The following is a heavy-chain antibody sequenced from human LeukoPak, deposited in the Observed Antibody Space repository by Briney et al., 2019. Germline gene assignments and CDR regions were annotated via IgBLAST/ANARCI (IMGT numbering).Heavy chain of an antibody. CDR1: GFTFSSYE. D-gene: IGHD6-6*01. V-gene: IGHV3-48*03. Sequence: PGGSLGLSCAASGFTFSSYEMNWVRQAPGKGLEWVSYISSSGSTIYYADSVKGRFTISRDNAKNSLYLQMNSLRAEDTAVYYCAREASSSTWGYWGQGTLVTVSS. CDR2: ISSSGSTI. J-gene: IGHJ4*02. CDR3: AREASSSTWGY.